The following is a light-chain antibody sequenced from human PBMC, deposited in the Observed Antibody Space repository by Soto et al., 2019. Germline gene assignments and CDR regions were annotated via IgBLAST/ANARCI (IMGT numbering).Light chain of an antibody. J-gene: IGLJ3*02. V-gene: IGLV2-8*01. CDR3: SSYAGSSWV. CDR2: DVS. CDR1: SSDVGAYNR. Sequence: QSALTQPPSVSASPGQSVTIPCTATSSDVGAYNRVSWYQQYPGTPPKLMIYDVSKRPSGVPYRFSGSKSGNAASLTVSGLQGEDEADYYCSSYAGSSWVFGGGTKLTVL.